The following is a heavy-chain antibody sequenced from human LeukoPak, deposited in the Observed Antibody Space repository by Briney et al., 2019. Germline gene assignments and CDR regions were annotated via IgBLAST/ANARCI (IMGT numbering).Heavy chain of an antibody. J-gene: IGHJ4*02. D-gene: IGHD3-22*01. Sequence: GGSLRLSCAASGFIVSSNYMNWVRQAPGKGLEWVTVIYSGGSTYDADSVKGRFTISRDNSKNTLYLQMKSLRAEDTAVYYCARGYYDSSGYRPYFDYWGQGTLVTVSS. V-gene: IGHV3-53*01. CDR3: ARGYYDSSGYRPYFDY. CDR2: IYSGGST. CDR1: GFIVSSNY.